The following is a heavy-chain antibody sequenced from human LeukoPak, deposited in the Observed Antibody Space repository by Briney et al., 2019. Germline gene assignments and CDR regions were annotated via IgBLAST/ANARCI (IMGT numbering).Heavy chain of an antibody. V-gene: IGHV1-3*01. CDR2: IDAGNGKT. D-gene: IGHD4-17*01. Sequence: GASGKVSCKASGYTFTSYAIHWVRQAPGQRLEWMGWIDAGNGKTKYSQNFQGRVTITRDTSATTAYMDLSSLRSEDTAVYYCARARWTSTTTTYYLDHWGQGTLVTVSS. CDR3: ARARWTSTTTTYYLDH. CDR1: GYTFTSYA. J-gene: IGHJ4*02.